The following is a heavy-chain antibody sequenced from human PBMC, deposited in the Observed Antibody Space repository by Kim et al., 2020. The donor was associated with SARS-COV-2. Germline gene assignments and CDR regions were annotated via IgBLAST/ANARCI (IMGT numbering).Heavy chain of an antibody. D-gene: IGHD3-10*01. Sequence: SETLSLTCTVSGGSISSSSYYWGWIRQPPGKGLEWIGSIYYSGSTYYNPSLKSRVTLSVDTSKNQFSLKLSSVTAADTAVYYCAREKVEGTHMVRGFDAFDIWGQGTMVTVSS. V-gene: IGHV4-39*02. CDR3: AREKVEGTHMVRGFDAFDI. CDR1: GGSISSSSYY. CDR2: IYYSGST. J-gene: IGHJ3*02.